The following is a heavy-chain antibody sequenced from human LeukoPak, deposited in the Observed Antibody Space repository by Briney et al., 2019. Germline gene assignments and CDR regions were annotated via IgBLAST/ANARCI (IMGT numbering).Heavy chain of an antibody. V-gene: IGHV4-4*07. Sequence: ERLSLTCTLSGGSIRRDSWKWIRPRPREGREWIGGNYTSVGTNYNPSLKIRVTMSVEAAKNQSCLKLSSVSAADTAVYYCARATTVWNGLWGQGTLVPVSS. CDR2: NYTSVGT. CDR1: GGSIRRDS. CDR3: ARATTVWNGL. J-gene: IGHJ4*02. D-gene: IGHD1-1*01.